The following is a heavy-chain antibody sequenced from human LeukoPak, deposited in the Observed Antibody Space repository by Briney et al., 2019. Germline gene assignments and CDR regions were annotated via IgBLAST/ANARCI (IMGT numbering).Heavy chain of an antibody. CDR3: ARGGRPDY. CDR1: GFTFSSYW. D-gene: IGHD3-10*01. Sequence: GGSLRLSCAASGFTFSSYWMTWVRQTPGKGLEWVANIREDGSEKNYVDSVKGRFTISRDNAKNSLYLQMSSLRAEDTAVYYCARGGRPDYWGQGTLVTVSS. V-gene: IGHV3-7*01. J-gene: IGHJ4*02. CDR2: IREDGSEK.